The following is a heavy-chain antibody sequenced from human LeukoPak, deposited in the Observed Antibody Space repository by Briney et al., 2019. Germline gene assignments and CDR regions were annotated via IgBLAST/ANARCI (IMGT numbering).Heavy chain of an antibody. CDR3: ARGGVNYAVSTGYWIGYYFDF. CDR2: IYTSGST. CDR1: GGSISSYY. D-gene: IGHD3-9*01. Sequence: SETLSLTCAVYGGSISSYYWSWIRQPAGKGLEWIGRIYTSGSTNYNPSLKSRVTMSVDTSKNQFSLKLSSVTAADTAVYYCARGGVNYAVSTGYWIGYYFDFWGQGTLVTVSS. J-gene: IGHJ4*02. V-gene: IGHV4-59*10.